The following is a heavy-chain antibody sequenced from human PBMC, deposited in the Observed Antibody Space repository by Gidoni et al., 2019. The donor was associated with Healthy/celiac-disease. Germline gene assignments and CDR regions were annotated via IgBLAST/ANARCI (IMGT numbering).Heavy chain of an antibody. CDR3: ASWVADTLAAFDI. CDR2: MNPNSGNT. Sequence: QVQLVQPGAEVKKPGASVKVSCKTSGYTFTSYDINWVRQATGQGLEWMGWMNPNSGNTGYAQKFQGRVTMTRNTSISTAYMELSSLRSEDTAVYYCASWVADTLAAFDIWGQGTMVTVSS. J-gene: IGHJ3*02. V-gene: IGHV1-8*01. D-gene: IGHD6-25*01. CDR1: GYTFTSYD.